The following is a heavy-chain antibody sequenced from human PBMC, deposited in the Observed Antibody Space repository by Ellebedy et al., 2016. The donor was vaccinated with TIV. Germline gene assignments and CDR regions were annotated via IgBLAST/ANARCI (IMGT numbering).Heavy chain of an antibody. CDR3: ATSKLYLDTSGYFDY. V-gene: IGHV1-18*04. CDR2: ISAYNGNT. D-gene: IGHD3-22*01. Sequence: AASVKVSCKASGYTFTKYGVSWVRQAPGQGLEWVGWISAYNGNTNYAQKLQGRFTMTTDTSTSTAYMELRSLRSDDTAVYYCATSKLYLDTSGYFDYWGQGTLVTVSS. CDR1: GYTFTKYG. J-gene: IGHJ4*02.